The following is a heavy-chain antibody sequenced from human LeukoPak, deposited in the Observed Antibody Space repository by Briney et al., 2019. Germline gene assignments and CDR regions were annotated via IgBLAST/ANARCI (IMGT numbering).Heavy chain of an antibody. Sequence: PGGSLRLSCAGSGFSFSDYYMAWIRQTPGKGLQRVSFFDRGRDGEAHADSVKGRFTISRDNDKNSLFLLMSSLTAEDTAVYYCAREVGSSRAFDIWGQGTMVTVSS. CDR1: GFSFSDYY. D-gene: IGHD2-15*01. V-gene: IGHV3-11*05. CDR2: FDRGRDGE. J-gene: IGHJ3*02. CDR3: AREVGSSRAFDI.